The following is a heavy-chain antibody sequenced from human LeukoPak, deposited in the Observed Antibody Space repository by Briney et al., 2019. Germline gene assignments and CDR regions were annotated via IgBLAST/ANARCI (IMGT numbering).Heavy chain of an antibody. D-gene: IGHD4-11*01. V-gene: IGHV3-53*01. CDR1: GFTVSSNY. CDR3: ARDGVDYSFDY. J-gene: IGHJ4*02. CDR2: IYSGGGGST. Sequence: GGSLRLSCAASGFTVSSNYMNWVRQAPGKGLEWVSVIYSGGGGSTYYADSVKGRFTISRDNSKNTLYLQMNGLRAEDTAVYYCARDGVDYSFDYWGQGTLVTVSS.